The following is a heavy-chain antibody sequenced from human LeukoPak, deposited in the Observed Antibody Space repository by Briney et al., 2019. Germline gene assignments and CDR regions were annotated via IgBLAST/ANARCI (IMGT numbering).Heavy chain of an antibody. J-gene: IGHJ6*03. D-gene: IGHD3-3*01. CDR2: IYYSGST. CDR3: ARDLQETYYDFWSGYNYYYYYMDV. Sequence: SETLSLTCTVSGGSISSYYWSWIRQPPGKGLEWIGYIYYSGSTNYNPSLKSRVTISVDTSKNQFSLKLSSVTAADTAAYYCARDLQETYYDFWSGYNYYYYYMDVWGKGTTVTVSS. V-gene: IGHV4-59*01. CDR1: GGSISSYY.